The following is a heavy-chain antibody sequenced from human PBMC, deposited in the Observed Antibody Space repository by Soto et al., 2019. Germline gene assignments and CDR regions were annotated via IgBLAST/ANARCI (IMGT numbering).Heavy chain of an antibody. Sequence: GGSLRLSCAASGFTFNSYAMHWVRQAPGKGLEYVSAISSNGGSTYYANSVKGRFTISRDNSKNTLYLQMGSLRAEDMAVYYCARDHYYDSSGYYPPLFDYWGQGTLVTVSS. D-gene: IGHD3-22*01. CDR1: GFTFNSYA. CDR2: ISSNGGST. CDR3: ARDHYYDSSGYYPPLFDY. J-gene: IGHJ4*02. V-gene: IGHV3-64*01.